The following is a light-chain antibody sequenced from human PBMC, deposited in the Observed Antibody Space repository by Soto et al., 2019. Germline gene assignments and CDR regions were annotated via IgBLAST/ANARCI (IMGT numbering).Light chain of an antibody. CDR3: KHLNSDSQT. Sequence: DIQMTQSPPTLSASVGDRVTITCRASQSIRHYLAWYQQMPGKAPKLLIYGASTLQSGVPSRFSGSGSGTEFTLTISSLQPDDFGTYFCKHLNSDSQTFGQGTNVDIK. CDR1: QSIRHY. CDR2: GAS. J-gene: IGKJ1*01. V-gene: IGKV1-5*01.